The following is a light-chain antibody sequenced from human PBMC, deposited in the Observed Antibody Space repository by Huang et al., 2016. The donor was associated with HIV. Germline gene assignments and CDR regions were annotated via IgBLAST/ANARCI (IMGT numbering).Light chain of an antibody. CDR1: QGISNY. J-gene: IGKJ2*01. Sequence: IQLTQFPPSLSASVGDSVTITCRASQGISNYLAWYQQKPGKAPKLLIYAASTLQSGVPSRFSCSGSGTDFTLTINSLQAEDFAAYYCQQLNSYPTFGQGTKLEI. V-gene: IGKV1-9*01. CDR3: QQLNSYPT. CDR2: AAS.